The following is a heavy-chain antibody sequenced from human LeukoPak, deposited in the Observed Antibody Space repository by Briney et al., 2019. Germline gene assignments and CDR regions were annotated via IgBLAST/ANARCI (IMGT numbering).Heavy chain of an antibody. CDR3: ARAVDYYDSSGSISDYFDY. V-gene: IGHV3-64*01. Sequence: GGSLRLSCAASGFTFSSYAMHWVRQAPGKGLEYVSAISSNGGSTYYANSVKGRFTISRDNSKNTLYLQMGGLRAEDMAVYYCARAVDYYDSSGSISDYFDYWGQGTLVTVSS. CDR2: ISSNGGST. J-gene: IGHJ4*02. D-gene: IGHD3-22*01. CDR1: GFTFSSYA.